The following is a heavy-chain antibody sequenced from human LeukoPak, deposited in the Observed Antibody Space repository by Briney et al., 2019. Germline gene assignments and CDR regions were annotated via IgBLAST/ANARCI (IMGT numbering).Heavy chain of an antibody. CDR1: GGSISPYY. J-gene: IGHJ3*02. CDR2: VYYIGPT. D-gene: IGHD4-23*01. CDR3: ARGGNDAFDI. V-gene: IGHV4-59*12. Sequence: SETLSLTCTVSGGSISPYYWSWIRQSPGKGLEWIGFVYYIGPTNYNPSLKSRVTISLGTSKNQCSLRLSSVTAADTAVYYCARGGNDAFDIWGQGTVVTVSS.